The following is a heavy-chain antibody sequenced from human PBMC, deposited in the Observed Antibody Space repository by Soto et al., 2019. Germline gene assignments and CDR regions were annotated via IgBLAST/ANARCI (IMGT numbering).Heavy chain of an antibody. J-gene: IGHJ4*02. Sequence: QVQLVQSGPEVKKSGASVKVSCKTSGYTFTSYGISWVRQAPGQGLEWMGWISTYKGNTNYAQKFQGRVTMTTDTSTSTAYMELRSLRSDDTAVYYCATRSPAFDYWGQGTLVTVSS. CDR1: GYTFTSYG. V-gene: IGHV1-18*01. CDR3: ATRSPAFDY. CDR2: ISTYKGNT.